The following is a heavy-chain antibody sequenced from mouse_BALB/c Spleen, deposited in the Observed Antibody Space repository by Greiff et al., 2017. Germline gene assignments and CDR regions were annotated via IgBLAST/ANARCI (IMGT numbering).Heavy chain of an antibody. D-gene: IGHD2-1*01. CDR3: ARGGGKAYYAMDY. Sequence: EVNVVESGGGLVKPGGSLKLSCAASGFTFSSYAMSWVRQTPEKRLEWVASISSGGSTYYPDSVKGRFTISRDNARNILYLQMSSLRSEDTAMYYCARGGGKAYYAMDYWGQGTSVTVSS. J-gene: IGHJ4*01. CDR2: ISSGGST. CDR1: GFTFSSYA. V-gene: IGHV5-6-5*01.